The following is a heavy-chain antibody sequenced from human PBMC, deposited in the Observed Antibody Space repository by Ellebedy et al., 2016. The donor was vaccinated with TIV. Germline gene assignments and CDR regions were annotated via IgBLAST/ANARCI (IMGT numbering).Heavy chain of an antibody. D-gene: IGHD3-16*01. CDR1: GFTFSSYA. CDR2: ISSDGINK. CDR3: VKDEGLNTFREAIY. Sequence: PGGSLRLSCSASGFTFSSYAMHWVRQAPGKGLEFVSVISSDGINKVHADSLKGRFTISRDNSRNMGYLQMHSLRPDDTAVYYYVKDEGLNTFREAIYWGQGTLVTVSS. J-gene: IGHJ4*02. V-gene: IGHV3-64D*09.